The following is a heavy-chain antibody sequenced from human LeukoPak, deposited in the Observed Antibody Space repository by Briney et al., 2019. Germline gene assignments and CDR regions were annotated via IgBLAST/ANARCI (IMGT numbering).Heavy chain of an antibody. D-gene: IGHD6-13*01. V-gene: IGHV4-34*01. CDR2: INHSGST. Sequence: PSETLSLTCAVYGGSFSGYYWSWIRQPPGKGLEWIGEINHSGSTNYNPSLKSRVTISVDTSKKQFSLKLSSVTAADTAVYYCARVRQQLVPAYFDYWGQGTLVTISS. J-gene: IGHJ4*02. CDR3: ARVRQQLVPAYFDY. CDR1: GGSFSGYY.